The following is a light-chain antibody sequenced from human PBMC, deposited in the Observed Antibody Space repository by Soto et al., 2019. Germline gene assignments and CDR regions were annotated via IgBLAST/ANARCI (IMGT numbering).Light chain of an antibody. CDR1: QRISYY. Sequence: DIQMTQSPSSLSAPVGDRFTITCRASQRISYYLNWFQQKPGRAPKLLIYAASSLEAGVPSRYSGSGSGTDFTLTISSLQPEDFATYYCLQDYNYPWTFGQGTKVDIK. CDR3: LQDYNYPWT. CDR2: AAS. J-gene: IGKJ1*01. V-gene: IGKV1-39*01.